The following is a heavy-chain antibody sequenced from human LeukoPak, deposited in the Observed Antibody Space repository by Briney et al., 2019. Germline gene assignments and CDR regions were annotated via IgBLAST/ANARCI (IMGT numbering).Heavy chain of an antibody. D-gene: IGHD5-12*01. Sequence: SETLSLTCTVSGGSVSDYYWSWIRQSPGKGLEWIGYIYYTETSYNPSLKSRVTISADTSKNQFSLKLSSVTAADTAVYYCARLGSGYLLDYWGQGTLVTVSS. CDR2: IYYTET. CDR3: ARLGSGYLLDY. CDR1: GGSVSDYY. J-gene: IGHJ4*02. V-gene: IGHV4-59*08.